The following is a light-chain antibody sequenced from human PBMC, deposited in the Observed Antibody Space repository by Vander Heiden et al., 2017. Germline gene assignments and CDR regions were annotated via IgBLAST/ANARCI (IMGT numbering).Light chain of an antibody. Sequence: QPVVTQEPSLPVSPGGTVTLTCASSTGAVTSGYHPNGFQPTPGPAHRPLIYGTSNKRAWTPDRVAGSLLGGKAARTLAGGQPEDEDEYYCRLYAGGAWVFGGGTKLTVL. CDR2: GTS. CDR1: TGAVTSGYH. CDR3: RLYAGGAWV. J-gene: IGLJ3*02. V-gene: IGLV7-43*01.